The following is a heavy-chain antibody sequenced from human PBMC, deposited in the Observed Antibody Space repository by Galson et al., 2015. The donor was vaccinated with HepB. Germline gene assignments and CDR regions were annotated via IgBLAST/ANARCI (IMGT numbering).Heavy chain of an antibody. V-gene: IGHV3-48*02. Sequence: SLRLSCAASGFTFKNYAMNWVRQAPGKGLEWVSYISSSSSTIYYADSVKGRFTISRDNAKNSLYLQMNSLRDEDTAVYYCARGVGYSSGWYDYWGQGTLVTVSS. CDR2: ISSSSSTI. CDR3: ARGVGYSSGWYDY. CDR1: GFTFKNYA. D-gene: IGHD6-19*01. J-gene: IGHJ4*02.